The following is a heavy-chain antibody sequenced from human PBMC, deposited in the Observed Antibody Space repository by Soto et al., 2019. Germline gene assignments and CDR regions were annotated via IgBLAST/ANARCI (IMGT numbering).Heavy chain of an antibody. V-gene: IGHV3-74*01. CDR1: GFTFSSYW. J-gene: IGHJ4*02. CDR3: ARVSAGVAVDY. Sequence: GGSLRLSCAASGFTFSSYWMHWVRQAPGKGLVWVSRINSDGSSTSYADSVKGRFTISRDNAKNTLYLQMNSLRAEDTAVYYCARVSAGVAVDYWGQGTLVTVSS. D-gene: IGHD2-8*01. CDR2: INSDGSST.